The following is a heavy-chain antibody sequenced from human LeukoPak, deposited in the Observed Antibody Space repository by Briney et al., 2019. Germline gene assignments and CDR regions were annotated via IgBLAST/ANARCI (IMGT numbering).Heavy chain of an antibody. J-gene: IGHJ4*02. CDR1: GGSISSGGYS. CDR3: ARGIVGYYDSSGYWRSAFDI. CDR2: IYDSGST. V-gene: IGHV4-30-2*01. D-gene: IGHD3-22*01. Sequence: SQTLSLTCGVSGGSISSGGYSWSCIRQPPGKGLGGIGYIYDSGSTYYNPSLKSRVTISVDRSKNQFYLKLSSVTAADTAVYYCARGIVGYYDSSGYWRSAFDIWGQGTLVTVSS.